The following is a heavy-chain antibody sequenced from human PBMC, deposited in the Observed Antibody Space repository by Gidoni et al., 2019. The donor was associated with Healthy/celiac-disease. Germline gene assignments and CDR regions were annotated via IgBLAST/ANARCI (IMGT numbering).Heavy chain of an antibody. D-gene: IGHD3-9*01. V-gene: IGHV4-39*01. CDR2: IYYSGST. CDR3: ASPRLYDILTGYYNPPFDY. J-gene: IGHJ4*02. Sequence: QLQLQESGPGLVKPSETLSLTCTVSGGSISSSSYYWGWIRQPPGKGLEWIGSIYYSGSTYYNPSLKSRVTISVDTSKNQFSLKLSSVTAADTAVYYCASPRLYDILTGYYNPPFDYWGQGTLVTVSS. CDR1: GGSISSSSYY.